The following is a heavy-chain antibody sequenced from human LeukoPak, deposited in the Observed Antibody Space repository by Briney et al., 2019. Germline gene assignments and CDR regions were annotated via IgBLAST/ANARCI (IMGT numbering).Heavy chain of an antibody. CDR2: ISVYNGNT. J-gene: IGHJ3*02. Sequence: GASVKVSCKASGYTFTGYYMHWMRQAPGQGLEWMGWISVYNGNTNYAQKLQGRVTMTTDTSTSTAYMELRSLRSDDTAVYYCARGGSYHKGAFDIWGQGTMVTVSS. CDR1: GYTFTGYY. D-gene: IGHD1-26*01. CDR3: ARGGSYHKGAFDI. V-gene: IGHV1-18*04.